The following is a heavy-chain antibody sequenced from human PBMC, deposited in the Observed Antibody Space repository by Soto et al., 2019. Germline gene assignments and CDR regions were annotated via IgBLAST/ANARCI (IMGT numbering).Heavy chain of an antibody. CDR3: ENVVVPAALAPRMDV. D-gene: IGHD2-2*01. CDR1: RFPFSIYA. J-gene: IGHJ6*02. Sequence: GSLLLSGSASRFPFSIYAMSWVRQAPGKGLEWVSAISGSGGSTYYADSVKVRFTISRDNSKNTLYLQMNSLRAEDTAVYYCENVVVPAALAPRMDVWGQWTTVTVSS. V-gene: IGHV3-23*01. CDR2: ISGSGGST.